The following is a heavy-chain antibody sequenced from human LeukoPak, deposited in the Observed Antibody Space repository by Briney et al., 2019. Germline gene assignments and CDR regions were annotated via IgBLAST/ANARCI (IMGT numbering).Heavy chain of an antibody. V-gene: IGHV1-2*02. CDR3: ARDRVVVPAAFDY. CDR2: INPNSGGT. CDR1: GYTFPAYY. J-gene: IGHJ4*02. Sequence: GASVLVSCMAPGYTFPAYYMHWVRQAPGQGLAWMGWINPNSGGTNYAQKFQGRVTMTRDTSISTAYMELSRLRSDDTAVYYCARDRVVVPAAFDYWGQGTLVTVSS. D-gene: IGHD2-2*01.